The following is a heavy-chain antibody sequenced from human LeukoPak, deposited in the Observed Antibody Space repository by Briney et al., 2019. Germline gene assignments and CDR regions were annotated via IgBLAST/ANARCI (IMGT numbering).Heavy chain of an antibody. CDR3: ARSGDLGYSSSWYRPVHYYYYMDV. D-gene: IGHD6-13*01. Sequence: SVKVSCKASRGTFSSYAISWVRQAPGQGLEWMGGIIPIFGTANYAQKFQGRVTITTDESTSTAYMELSSLRSEDTAVYYCARSGDLGYSSSWYRPVHYYYYMDVWGKGTTVTVSS. J-gene: IGHJ6*03. CDR1: RGTFSSYA. CDR2: IIPIFGTA. V-gene: IGHV1-69*05.